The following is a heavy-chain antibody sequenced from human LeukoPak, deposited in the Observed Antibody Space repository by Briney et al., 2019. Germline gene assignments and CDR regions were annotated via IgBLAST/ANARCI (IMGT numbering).Heavy chain of an antibody. CDR3: ARGDSGDWAL. J-gene: IGHJ4*02. D-gene: IGHD2-21*02. Sequence: GGSLRLSCAASGFIISEYYIDWVRQAPGKGLEWAANINQDGSVKYYVDSVKGRFTIPRDNAKNSLHLQMNSLRAEDTAVYYCARGDSGDWALGGQGTLVTVSS. V-gene: IGHV3-7*01. CDR1: GFIISEYY. CDR2: INQDGSVK.